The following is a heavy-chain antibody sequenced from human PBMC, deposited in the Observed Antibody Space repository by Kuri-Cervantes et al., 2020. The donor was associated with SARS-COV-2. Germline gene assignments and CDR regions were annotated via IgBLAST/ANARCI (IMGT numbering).Heavy chain of an antibody. D-gene: IGHD2/OR15-2a*01. Sequence: GESLKISCAASGFTFSSFAMSWVRQAPGKGLEWVSSISGSGVGTYYADSVKGRFTISRDNSKNTLYLQMNSLRAEDSALYYCAKAGLSFEYWGQGTLVTVSS. V-gene: IGHV3-23*01. CDR2: ISGSGVGT. CDR1: GFTFSSFA. CDR3: AKAGLSFEY. J-gene: IGHJ4*02.